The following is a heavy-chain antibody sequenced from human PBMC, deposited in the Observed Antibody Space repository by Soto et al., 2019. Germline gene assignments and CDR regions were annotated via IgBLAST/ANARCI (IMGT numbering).Heavy chain of an antibody. CDR2: IYTGGTT. CDR1: GRSMISYY. CDR3: AREGDDRHFFFAS. Sequence: QLQESGPGLVKPSETLSLTCNVSGRSMISYYWSWIRQPAGKGLEWIGRIYTGGTTNYNPSLKSRVTMSVDTSKSQFSLSLTSVTAADTGVYYCAREGDDRHFFFASWGQGTLVTVSS. D-gene: IGHD3-3*01. V-gene: IGHV4-4*07. J-gene: IGHJ4*02.